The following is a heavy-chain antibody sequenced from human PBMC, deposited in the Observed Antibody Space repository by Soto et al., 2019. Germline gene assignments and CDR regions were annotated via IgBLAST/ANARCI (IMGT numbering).Heavy chain of an antibody. CDR2: ISSSSSTI. CDR3: ARDPPTAGVLYDY. D-gene: IGHD3-3*01. J-gene: IGHJ4*02. CDR1: GFTFSSYS. Sequence: EVQLVESGGGLVQPGGALRLSCAASGFTFSSYSMNWVRQAPGKGLEWVSYISSSSSTIYYADSVKGRFTISRDNAKNSLYLKMNSLRDDDTAVYYCARDPPTAGVLYDYCGQGTLVTVSS. V-gene: IGHV3-48*02.